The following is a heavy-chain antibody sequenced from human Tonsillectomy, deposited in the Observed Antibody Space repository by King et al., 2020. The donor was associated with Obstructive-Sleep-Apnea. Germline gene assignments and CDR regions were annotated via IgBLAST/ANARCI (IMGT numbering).Heavy chain of an antibody. V-gene: IGHV3-15*01. CDR1: GFTFSKAW. D-gene: IGHD6-25*01. CDR2: IKSKSDGGTT. CDR3: TTDELYKSGGNWFDP. Sequence: VQLVESGGGLVKPGGSLRLSCAASGFTFSKAWMSWVRQAPGKGLEWVGRIKSKSDGGTTDYVASVKGRFIISRDDSKNTLYVQMNSLKSEDTAVYYCTTDELYKSGGNWFDPWGQGTLVIVSS. J-gene: IGHJ5*02.